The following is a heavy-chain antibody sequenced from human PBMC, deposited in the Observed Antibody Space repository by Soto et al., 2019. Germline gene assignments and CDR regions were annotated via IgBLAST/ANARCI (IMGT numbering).Heavy chain of an antibody. CDR1: GFTFSSYW. V-gene: IGHV3-7*01. CDR2: IKQDGSEK. CDR3: ARDLAYGDPDAFDI. Sequence: GGSLRLSCAASGFTFSSYWMSWVRQAPGKGLEWVANIKQDGSEKYYVDSVKGRFTISRDNAKNSLYLQMNSLRAEDTVVYYCARDLAYGDPDAFDIWGQGTMVTVSS. D-gene: IGHD4-17*01. J-gene: IGHJ3*02.